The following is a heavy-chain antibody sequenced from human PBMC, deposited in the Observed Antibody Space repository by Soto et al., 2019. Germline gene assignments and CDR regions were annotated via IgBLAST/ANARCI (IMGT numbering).Heavy chain of an antibody. V-gene: IGHV3-33*01. J-gene: IGHJ4*02. CDR2: IWYDGSNK. D-gene: IGHD2-2*01. CDR1: GFTFSSYG. CDR3: ARADASYCSSTSCFPNPLDY. Sequence: PGGSLRLSCAASGFTFSSYGMHWVRQAPGKGLEWVAVIWYDGSNKYYADSVKGRFTISRDNSKNTLYLQMNSLRAEDTAVYYCARADASYCSSTSCFPNPLDYWGQGTLVTVSS.